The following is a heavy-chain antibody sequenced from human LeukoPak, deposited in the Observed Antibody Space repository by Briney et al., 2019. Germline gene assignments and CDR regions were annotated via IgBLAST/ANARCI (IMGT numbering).Heavy chain of an antibody. J-gene: IGHJ4*02. CDR1: GFTFSSYA. CDR2: ISGSGGST. Sequence: GGSLRLSCAASGFTFSSYAMSWVRQAPGERLEWVSAISGSGGSTYYADSVKGRFTISRDSSKNTLYLQMNSLRAEDTAVYYCAKKWGYGWNYPFDYWGQGTLVTVSS. D-gene: IGHD1-7*01. CDR3: AKKWGYGWNYPFDY. V-gene: IGHV3-23*01.